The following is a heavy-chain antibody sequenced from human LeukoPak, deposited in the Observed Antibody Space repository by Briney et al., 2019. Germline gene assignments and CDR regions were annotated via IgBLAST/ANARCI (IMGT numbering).Heavy chain of an antibody. CDR2: ISGDGGST. Sequence: GGSLRLFYAFWGFTFHDYAQQWVTQAPGKGLEWVSLISGDGGSTYYADSVKGRFTISRDNSKNSLYLQMNSLRTEDTALYYCAKDIILPSPPPSSSNYGALTSYYYYYGIDVWGQGTTVTVSS. D-gene: IGHD4-11*01. J-gene: IGHJ6*02. CDR3: AKDIILPSPPPSSSNYGALTSYYYYYGIDV. CDR1: GFTFHDYA. V-gene: IGHV3-43*02.